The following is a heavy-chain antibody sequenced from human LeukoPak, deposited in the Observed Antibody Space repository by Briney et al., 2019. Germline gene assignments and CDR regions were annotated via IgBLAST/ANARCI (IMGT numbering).Heavy chain of an antibody. D-gene: IGHD3-3*01. CDR1: GYTFTTYG. CDR2: ISAYNGNT. J-gene: IGHJ4*02. CDR3: ARRFWSGHNDY. Sequence: ASEKVSCKASGYTFTTYGISWVRQAPGQGHEWMGWISAYNGNTNFAQKFQGRVTMTTDTSMSTAYVGLRSLRSDDTAVYYCARRFWSGHNDYWGQGTLVTVSS. V-gene: IGHV1-18*01.